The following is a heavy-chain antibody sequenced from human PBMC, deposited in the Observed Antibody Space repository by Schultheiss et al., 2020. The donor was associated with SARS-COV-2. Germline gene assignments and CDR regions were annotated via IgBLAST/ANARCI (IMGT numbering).Heavy chain of an antibody. CDR2: IKQDGSEK. CDR1: GFTFSTYW. V-gene: IGHV3-7*03. CDR3: ARSYSGTYYAYDAFDI. J-gene: IGHJ3*02. Sequence: GESLKISCVASGFTFSTYWMNWVRQAPGKGLEWVANIKQDGSEKYYVDSVKGRFTISRDNAKNSLYLQMNSLRAEDTAVYYCARSYSGTYYAYDAFDIWGQGTLVTVSS. D-gene: IGHD1-26*01.